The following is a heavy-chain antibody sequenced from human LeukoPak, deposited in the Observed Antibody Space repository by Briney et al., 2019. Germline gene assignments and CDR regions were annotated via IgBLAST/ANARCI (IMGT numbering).Heavy chain of an antibody. CDR1: GFTFSNAW. Sequence: GGSLRLSCAAGGFTFSNAWSSWVRQAPGKGLEWVGHIKSKTEGGTTDYAAPVKGRFTISRDDSKNMLYLQMTRLKTEDTAVYYWTTDIPVDITMLTTFDYWGQGTLVTVSS. CDR3: TTDIPVDITMLTTFDY. CDR2: IKSKTEGGTT. D-gene: IGHD5-18*01. J-gene: IGHJ4*02. V-gene: IGHV3-15*01.